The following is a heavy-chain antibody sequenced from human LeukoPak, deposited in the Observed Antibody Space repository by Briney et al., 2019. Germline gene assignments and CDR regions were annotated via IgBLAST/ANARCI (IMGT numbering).Heavy chain of an antibody. V-gene: IGHV1-18*01. CDR1: GYTFTSYG. CDR2: ISAYNGNT. D-gene: IGHD3-22*01. CDR3: ASIYYDSSGYGFDP. Sequence: ASVKVSCKASGYTFTSYGISWVRQAPGQGLEWRGWISAYNGNTNYAQKLQGRVTITTDTSTSTAYMELRSLRSDDTAVYYCASIYYDSSGYGFDPWGQGTLVTASS. J-gene: IGHJ5*02.